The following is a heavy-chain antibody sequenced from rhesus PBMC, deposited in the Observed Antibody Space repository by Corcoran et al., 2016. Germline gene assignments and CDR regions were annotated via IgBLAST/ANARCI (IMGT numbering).Heavy chain of an antibody. CDR1: GYTCTRYY. V-gene: IGHV1S9*01. CDR3: TRGGSGWKH. CDR2: IKPSNGNT. J-gene: IGHJ4*01. D-gene: IGHD6-31*01. Sequence: QVQLAQAGAEVKKPGASVKLRGKASGYTCTRYYKNRVRQAPGQVLEWMGWIKPSNGNTGYAQKFQGQVTMTRDTSTSTAYMELSSLRSEDTAVYYCTRGGSGWKHWGRGVLVTVSS.